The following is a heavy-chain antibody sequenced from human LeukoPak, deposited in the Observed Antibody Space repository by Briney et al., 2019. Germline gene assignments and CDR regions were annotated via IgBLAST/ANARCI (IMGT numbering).Heavy chain of an antibody. Sequence: GGSLRLSCAASGFTFSSYEMNWVRQAPGRGLEWIAYISASGNIVDYAESVKGRFTISRDNSKSSLYLRMNSLRAEDTAVYYCAALYYIKGTYWGQGTLVTVSS. J-gene: IGHJ4*02. CDR3: AALYYIKGTY. CDR1: GFTFSSYE. CDR2: ISASGNIV. V-gene: IGHV3-48*03. D-gene: IGHD3-10*01.